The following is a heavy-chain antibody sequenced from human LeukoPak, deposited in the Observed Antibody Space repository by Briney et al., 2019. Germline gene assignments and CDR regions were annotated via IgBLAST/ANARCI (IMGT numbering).Heavy chain of an antibody. D-gene: IGHD6-19*01. CDR2: IEQDGSEK. CDR3: AKALQWLGNFDY. Sequence: PGGSLRLSCAASGFTFSSYWMTWVRQAPGKGLEWVANIEQDGSEKYYVDSVKGRFTISRDNSKNTLYLQMNSLRAEDTAVYYCAKALQWLGNFDYWGQGTLVTVSS. J-gene: IGHJ4*02. CDR1: GFTFSSYW. V-gene: IGHV3-7*03.